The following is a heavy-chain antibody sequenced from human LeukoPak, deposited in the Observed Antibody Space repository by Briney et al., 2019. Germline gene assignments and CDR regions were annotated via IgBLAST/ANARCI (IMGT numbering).Heavy chain of an antibody. CDR1: GGTFSSYA. Sequence: SVKVSCKASGGTFSSYAISWVRQAPGQGLEWMGGIIPIFGTANYAQKFQGRVTITADESTSTAYMELSSLRSEDTAVYYCAKPHGYVDTAMVGAFDIWGQGTMVTVSS. D-gene: IGHD5-18*01. CDR3: AKPHGYVDTAMVGAFDI. CDR2: IIPIFGTA. J-gene: IGHJ3*02. V-gene: IGHV1-69*13.